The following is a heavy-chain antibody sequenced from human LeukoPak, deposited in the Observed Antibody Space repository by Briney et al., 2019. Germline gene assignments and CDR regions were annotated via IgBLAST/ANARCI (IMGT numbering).Heavy chain of an antibody. CDR3: ARGGEVRGVIED. D-gene: IGHD3-10*01. CDR1: GGSISSSSYY. J-gene: IGHJ6*04. Sequence: SETLSLTCTVSGGSISSSSYYWGWIRQPPGKGLEWIGSIYYSGSTYYNPSLKSRVTISVDTSKNQFSLKLSSVTAADTAVYYCARGGEVRGVIEDWGKGTTVTVSS. CDR2: IYYSGST. V-gene: IGHV4-39*01.